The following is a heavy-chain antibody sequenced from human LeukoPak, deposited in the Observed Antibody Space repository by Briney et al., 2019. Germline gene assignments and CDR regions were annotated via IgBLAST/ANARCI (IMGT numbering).Heavy chain of an antibody. CDR2: ISGSGGST. Sequence: GGSLRLSCAASGFTFSSYGMSWVRQAPGKGLEWVSAISGSGGSTYYADSVKGRFTISRDNSKNTLYLQMNSLRAEDTAVYYCAKGGGDFWSGYYTRGNWFDPWGQGTLVTVSS. CDR1: GFTFSSYG. J-gene: IGHJ5*02. CDR3: AKGGGDFWSGYYTRGNWFDP. V-gene: IGHV3-23*01. D-gene: IGHD3-3*01.